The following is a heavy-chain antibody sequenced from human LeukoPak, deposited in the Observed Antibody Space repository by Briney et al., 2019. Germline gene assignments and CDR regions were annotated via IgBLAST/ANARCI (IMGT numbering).Heavy chain of an antibody. Sequence: SVKVSCQASGGTFSSYAISWVRQAPGQGLEWMGGIIPIFGTANYAQKFQGRVTITADESTSTAYMELSSLRSEDTAVYYCARGAAVAGYYFDYWGQGTLVTVSS. CDR1: GGTFSSYA. V-gene: IGHV1-69*13. D-gene: IGHD6-19*01. CDR2: IIPIFGTA. J-gene: IGHJ4*02. CDR3: ARGAAVAGYYFDY.